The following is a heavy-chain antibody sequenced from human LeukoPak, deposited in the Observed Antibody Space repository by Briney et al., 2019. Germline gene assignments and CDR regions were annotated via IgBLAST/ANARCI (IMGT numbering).Heavy chain of an antibody. Sequence: ASVKVSCKASGYTFTGYYLHGVGQAPGQGREWMGWINPNSGATNYARKFQCRGTMTTDTSISAAYMELSSLGSDDTAVYYCARDLVYCRGGSCRIFDYWGQGNLVTVSS. D-gene: IGHD2-15*01. J-gene: IGHJ4*02. CDR3: ARDLVYCRGGSCRIFDY. CDR2: INPNSGAT. V-gene: IGHV1-2*07. CDR1: GYTFTGYY.